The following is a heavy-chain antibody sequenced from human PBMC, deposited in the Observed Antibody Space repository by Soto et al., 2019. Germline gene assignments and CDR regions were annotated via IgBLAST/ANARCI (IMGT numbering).Heavy chain of an antibody. CDR3: ARGLILWFGELSRRGGYYYYMDV. V-gene: IGHV4-34*01. CDR1: GGSFSGYQ. Sequence: QVQLQQWGAGLLKPSETLSLTCSVYGGSFSGYQWIWIRQTPGTGLEWVAGIHDIGDINYNPSLNTRVTILVDSPKKQISLRLSSVAAADTAVYYCARGLILWFGELSRRGGYYYYMDVWGKGTTVTVSS. D-gene: IGHD3-10*01. J-gene: IGHJ6*03. CDR2: IHDIGDI.